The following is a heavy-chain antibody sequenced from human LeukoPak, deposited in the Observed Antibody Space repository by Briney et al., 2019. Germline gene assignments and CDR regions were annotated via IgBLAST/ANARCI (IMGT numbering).Heavy chain of an antibody. CDR2: ISAYNGNT. CDR1: GYTFTSYG. J-gene: IGHJ6*02. CDR3: ARDLFGSGKGYYYGMDV. D-gene: IGHD3-10*01. V-gene: IGHV1-18*01. Sequence: ASVKVSCKASGYTFTSYGISWVRQAPGQELEWMGWISAYNGNTNYAQKLQGRVTMTTDTSTSTAYMELRSLRSDDTAVYYCARDLFGSGKGYYYGMDVWGQGTTVTVSS.